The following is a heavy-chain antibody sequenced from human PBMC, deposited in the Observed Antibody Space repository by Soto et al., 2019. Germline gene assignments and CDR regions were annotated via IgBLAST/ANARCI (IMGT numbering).Heavy chain of an antibody. J-gene: IGHJ3*02. V-gene: IGHV3-11*01. CDR3: ARLRSSWSHAFDI. CDR1: GFTFSDYY. Sequence: PGGSLRLSCAASGFTFSDYYMSWIRQAPGKGLECVSYITGSGSIYYADSVKGRSTISRDNAKNSLYLQMNSLRAEDTAVYYCARLRSSWSHAFDIWGQGTKVTVSS. CDR2: ITGSGSI. D-gene: IGHD6-13*01.